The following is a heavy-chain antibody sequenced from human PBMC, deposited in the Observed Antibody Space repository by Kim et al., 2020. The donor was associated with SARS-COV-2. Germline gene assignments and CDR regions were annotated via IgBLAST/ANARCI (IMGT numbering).Heavy chain of an antibody. CDR2: MNCDSGDT. J-gene: IGHJ5*02. CDR1: GYTFSGHY. D-gene: IGHD3-10*01. Sequence: ASVKVSCKASGYTFSGHYMHWVRQAPGQGLEWMGWMNCDSGDTKYSQNSQGRVTMTRDTSISTAYMELRSLRFDDTAVYYCTRYVIDPYNYFDPWGQGTL. V-gene: IGHV1-2*02. CDR3: TRYVIDPYNYFDP.